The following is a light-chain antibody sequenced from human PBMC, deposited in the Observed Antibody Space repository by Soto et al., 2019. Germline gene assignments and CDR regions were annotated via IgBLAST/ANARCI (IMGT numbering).Light chain of an antibody. CDR3: CSYAGSSTLV. V-gene: IGLV2-23*01. CDR2: EGS. CDR1: SSDIGSYTL. Sequence: QSALTQPASVSGSPGQSITISCTGTSSDIGSYTLVSWYQQHPGKAPKLMISEGSKRPSGLSNRFSGSKSGNTASLTISGLQAEDEADYYCCSYAGSSTLVFGGGTKLTVL. J-gene: IGLJ3*02.